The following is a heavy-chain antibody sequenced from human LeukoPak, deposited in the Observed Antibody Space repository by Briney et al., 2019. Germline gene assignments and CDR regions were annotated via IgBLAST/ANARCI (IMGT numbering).Heavy chain of an antibody. V-gene: IGHV3-74*01. Sequence: GGSLRLSCTVSGFTFSSYGMHWVRQAPGKGLEWVSRINSDGSSTSYADSVKGRFTISRDNAKNTLYLQMNSLRAEDTAVYYCAKSTMIVVVTPPGYWGQGTLVTVSS. CDR1: GFTFSSYG. CDR3: AKSTMIVVVTPPGY. D-gene: IGHD3-22*01. J-gene: IGHJ4*02. CDR2: INSDGSST.